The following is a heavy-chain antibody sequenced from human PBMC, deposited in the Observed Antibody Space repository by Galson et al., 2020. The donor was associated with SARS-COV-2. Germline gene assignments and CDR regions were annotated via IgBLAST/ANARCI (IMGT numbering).Heavy chain of an antibody. CDR1: GLTFSNTE. V-gene: IGHV3-48*03. CDR3: ATGDGWFGS. CDR2: ISMSGITI. J-gene: IGHJ5*01. D-gene: IGHD7-27*01. Sequence: GGSLRLSCAASGLTFSNTEMNWVRQAPGKGLEWLSYISMSGITIYYTDSVKGRFTISRDNSENSLYLQMNSLRAEDTGIYYCATGDGWFGSWGQGTRVPVFS.